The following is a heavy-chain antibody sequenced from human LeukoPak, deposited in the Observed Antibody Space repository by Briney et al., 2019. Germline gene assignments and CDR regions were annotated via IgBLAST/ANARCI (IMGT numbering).Heavy chain of an antibody. CDR3: ARRIMGGYCSSTSCYKNGWFDP. D-gene: IGHD2-2*02. CDR2: IIPIFGTA. Sequence: ASVKVSCKASGGTFSSYAISWVRQAPGQGLEWMGGIIPIFGTANYAQKFQGRVTITADESTSTAYMELSSLGSEDTAVYYCARRIMGGYCSSTSCYKNGWFDPWGQGTLVTVSS. CDR1: GGTFSSYA. V-gene: IGHV1-69*13. J-gene: IGHJ5*02.